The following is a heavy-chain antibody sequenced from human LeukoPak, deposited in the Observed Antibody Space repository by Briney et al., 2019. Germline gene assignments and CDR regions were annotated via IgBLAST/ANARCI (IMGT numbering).Heavy chain of an antibody. CDR3: ARDVRSYDFWSGYYTGILYHDY. V-gene: IGHV4-39*07. J-gene: IGHJ4*02. CDR1: GGSISSSSYY. D-gene: IGHD3-3*01. Sequence: SETLSLTCTVSGGSISSSSYYWGWIRQPPGKGLEWIGSIYYSGSTYYNPSLKSRVTISVDTSKNQFSLKLSSVTAADTAVYYCARDVRSYDFWSGYYTGILYHDYWGQGTLVTVSS. CDR2: IYYSGST.